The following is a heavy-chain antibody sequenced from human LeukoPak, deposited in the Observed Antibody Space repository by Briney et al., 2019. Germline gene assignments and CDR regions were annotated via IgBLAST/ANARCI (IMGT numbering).Heavy chain of an antibody. V-gene: IGHV1-2*02. CDR3: ARANFPYCSSTTCLFDY. CDR1: GYTFTDYY. D-gene: IGHD2-2*01. CDR2: INPNDGDT. J-gene: IGHJ4*02. Sequence: ASVKVSCKASGYTFTDYYMHWVRQAPGQGFEWMGWINPNDGDTNYAQKFQGRVTMTRDTSISTAHMEVSRLRSDDTAVYYCARANFPYCSSTTCLFDYWGQGTLVTVSS.